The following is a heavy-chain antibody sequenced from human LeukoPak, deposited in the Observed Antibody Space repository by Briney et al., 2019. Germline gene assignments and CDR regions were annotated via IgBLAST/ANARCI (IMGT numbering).Heavy chain of an antibody. D-gene: IGHD6-19*01. CDR1: GGSFSGYY. J-gene: IGHJ4*02. CDR2: IYTSGST. V-gene: IGHV4-59*10. CDR3: AREEISGSDY. Sequence: PSETLSLTCAVYGGSFSGYYWSWIRQPPGKGLEWIGRIYTSGSTNYNPSLKSRVTMSVDTSKNQFSLKLSSVTAADTAVYYCAREEISGSDYWGQGTLVTVSS.